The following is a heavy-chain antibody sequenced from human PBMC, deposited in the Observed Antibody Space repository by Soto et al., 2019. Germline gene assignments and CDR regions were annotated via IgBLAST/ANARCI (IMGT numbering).Heavy chain of an antibody. CDR2: IYYSGST. D-gene: IGHD5-12*01. Sequence: PSETLSLTCTVSGGSISSGGYYWSWIRQHPGKGLEWIGYIYYSGSTYYNPSLKSRVTISVDTSKNQFSLKLSSVTAADTAVYYCARVLHLYSGYDPGAYYYGMDVWGQGTTVTVSS. CDR3: ARVLHLYSGYDPGAYYYGMDV. V-gene: IGHV4-31*03. CDR1: GGSISSGGYY. J-gene: IGHJ6*02.